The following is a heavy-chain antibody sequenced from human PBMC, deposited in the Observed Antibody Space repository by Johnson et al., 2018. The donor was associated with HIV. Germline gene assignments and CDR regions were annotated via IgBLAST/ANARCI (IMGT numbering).Heavy chain of an antibody. Sequence: QVQLVESGGGLVKPEGSLRLSCAASGFTFSDYYMSWIRQAPGKGPEWVAVISYDGSNKYYADSVKCRFTISRDHSTNTLYLQMNSLRAEDTAVYYWARDMGGVVKEARAFDIWGQGTMVTVSS. J-gene: IGHJ3*02. CDR2: ISYDGSNK. CDR3: ARDMGGVVKEARAFDI. CDR1: GFTFSDYY. D-gene: IGHD3-10*01. V-gene: IGHV3-30*03.